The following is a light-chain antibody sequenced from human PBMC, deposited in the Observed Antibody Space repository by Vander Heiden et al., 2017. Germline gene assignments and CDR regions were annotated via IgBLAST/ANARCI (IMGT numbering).Light chain of an antibody. CDR1: QSLLHSNGYNY. CDR3: MQALQTRFT. Sequence: DIVMTQSPLSLPVTPGEPASISCRSSQSLLHSNGYNYLDWDLEKTGQSPQLLIYLSSIRACGVAGRFSRSCSVTDFTLKISRVEAEDVGVYYCMQALQTRFTFGPGTKVDIK. CDR2: LSS. J-gene: IGKJ3*01. V-gene: IGKV2-28*01.